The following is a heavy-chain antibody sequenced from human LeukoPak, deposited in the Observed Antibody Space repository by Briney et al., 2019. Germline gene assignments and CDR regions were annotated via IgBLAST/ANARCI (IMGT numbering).Heavy chain of an antibody. D-gene: IGHD5-18*01. CDR3: ARGTYSYGYYYYYYMDV. Sequence: SETLSLTCSVSGDSITSYYWSWIRQPPGKGLEWIGYIYYSGSTNYNPSLKSRVTISVDTSKNQFSLKLSSVTAADTAVYYCARGTYSYGYYYYYYMDVWGKGTTVTVSS. CDR1: GDSITSYY. V-gene: IGHV4-59*01. CDR2: IYYSGST. J-gene: IGHJ6*03.